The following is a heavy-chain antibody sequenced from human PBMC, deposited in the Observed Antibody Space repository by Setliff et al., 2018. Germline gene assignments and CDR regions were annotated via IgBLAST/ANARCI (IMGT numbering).Heavy chain of an antibody. J-gene: IGHJ4*02. Sequence: LRLSCAASGFTFTSYAMRWVRQAPGKGLEWVSSISGSGGSTYYADSVKGRFTISRDNAENSLYLQMNSLRAEDTAVYYCARDRGSSSLVRGLMRDYWGQGTQVTVSS. CDR3: ARDRGSSSLVRGLMRDY. CDR2: ISGSGGST. CDR1: GFTFTSYA. V-gene: IGHV3-23*01. D-gene: IGHD3-10*01.